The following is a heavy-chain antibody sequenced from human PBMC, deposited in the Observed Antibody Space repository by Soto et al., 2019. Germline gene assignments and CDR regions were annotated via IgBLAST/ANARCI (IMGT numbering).Heavy chain of an antibody. CDR1: GLTFSRYE. D-gene: IGHD3-10*01. CDR3: ARDRYGSGSLFDS. J-gene: IGHJ4*02. V-gene: IGHV3-48*03. Sequence: EVKLMESGGGLVQPGGSLRLSCAASGLTFSRYEMNWVRRAPGKGLEWLSYISGTGSIYYADSVKGRFTISRDNAKQSLYLQMNSLRDEDTAVYYCARDRYGSGSLFDSWGQGTLVTVSS. CDR2: ISGTGSI.